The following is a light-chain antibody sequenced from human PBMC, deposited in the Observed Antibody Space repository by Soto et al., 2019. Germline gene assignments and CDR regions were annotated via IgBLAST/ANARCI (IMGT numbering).Light chain of an antibody. CDR2: GAS. Sequence: IVLTQSPATLSVSPGEGATLSCRASQNVLSNLAWYQQKPGQAPRLLIYGASTRATGLPVRFSGSGSGTQFTLTISSLQSEDFAVYYCQQYGISPWAFGQGTKVDIK. CDR1: QNVLSN. J-gene: IGKJ1*01. CDR3: QQYGISPWA. V-gene: IGKV3-15*01.